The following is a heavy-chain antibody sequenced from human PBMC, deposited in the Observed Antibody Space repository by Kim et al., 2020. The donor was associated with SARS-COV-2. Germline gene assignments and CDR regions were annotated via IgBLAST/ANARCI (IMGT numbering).Heavy chain of an antibody. Sequence: YSTSQKTRLTISKDTANNQVVLTMTNMDPVDTATYYCARIQAGAAVALDYWGQGTLVTVSS. CDR3: ARIQAGAAVALDY. J-gene: IGHJ4*02. D-gene: IGHD6-19*01. V-gene: IGHV2-70*01.